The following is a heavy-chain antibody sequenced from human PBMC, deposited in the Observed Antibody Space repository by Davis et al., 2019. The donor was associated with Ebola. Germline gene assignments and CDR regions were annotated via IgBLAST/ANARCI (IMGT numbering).Heavy chain of an antibody. CDR3: ARDGSHSGNDPFHY. D-gene: IGHD1-1*01. CDR1: GYSFTSFA. Sequence: AASVTVSCQASGYSFTSFAMNWVRQAPGQGLEWMGWINTNTGDPTYAQGFTGRFVFSLDTSVSTAYLQISSLKAEDTAVYYCARDGSHSGNDPFHYWGQGTLVTVSS. V-gene: IGHV7-4-1*02. CDR2: INTNTGDP. J-gene: IGHJ4*02.